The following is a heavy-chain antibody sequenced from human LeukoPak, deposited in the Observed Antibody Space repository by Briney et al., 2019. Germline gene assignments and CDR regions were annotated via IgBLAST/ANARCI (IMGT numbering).Heavy chain of an antibody. CDR1: GGSISSSSYY. D-gene: IGHD3-16*01. J-gene: IGHJ6*03. CDR2: IYYSGST. CDR3: ARDNRGPYYYYMDV. Sequence: SETLSLTCTVSGGSISSSSYYWGWIRQPPGKGLEWIGSIYYSGSTYYNPSLKSRVTISVDTSKSQFSLKLSSVTAADTAVYYCARDNRGPYYYYMDVWGKGTTVTVSS. V-gene: IGHV4-39*07.